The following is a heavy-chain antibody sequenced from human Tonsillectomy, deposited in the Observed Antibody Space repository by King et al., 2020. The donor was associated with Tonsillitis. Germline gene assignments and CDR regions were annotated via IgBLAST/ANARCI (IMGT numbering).Heavy chain of an antibody. CDR2: ISYDGSNK. J-gene: IGHJ5*02. V-gene: IGHV3-30-3*01. Sequence: VQLVESGGGVVQPGRSLRLSCAASGFTFSSYAMHWVRQAPGKGLEWVAVISYDGSNKYYADSVKGRFTISRDNSKNTRYLQMNRLRAEDTAVYYCARDINDFWSGSIGWFDPWGQGTLVTVSS. CDR1: GFTFSSYA. CDR3: ARDINDFWSGSIGWFDP. D-gene: IGHD3-3*01.